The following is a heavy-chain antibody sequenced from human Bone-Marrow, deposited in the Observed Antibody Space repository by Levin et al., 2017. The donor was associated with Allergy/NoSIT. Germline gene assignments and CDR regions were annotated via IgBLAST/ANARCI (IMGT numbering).Heavy chain of an antibody. CDR2: IMPIIGTA. CDR1: GGTFSTYP. D-gene: IGHD6-19*01. CDR3: ARGEIGSSGLFDY. V-gene: IGHV1-69*13. Sequence: AASVKVSCKASGGTFSTYPISWVRQAPGQGLEWMGGIMPIIGTANYAQKFQGRVTINADESTSTAYMELSSLRSEDTAVYYCARGEIGSSGLFDYWGQGTLVTVSS. J-gene: IGHJ4*02.